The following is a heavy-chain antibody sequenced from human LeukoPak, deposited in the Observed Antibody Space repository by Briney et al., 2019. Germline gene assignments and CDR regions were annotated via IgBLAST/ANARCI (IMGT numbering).Heavy chain of an antibody. CDR3: AKDRNQYFDPNFDY. CDR2: ISSSGSTI. V-gene: IGHV3-48*03. CDR1: GFTFSSYE. J-gene: IGHJ4*02. Sequence: GGSLRLSCAASGFTFSSYEMNWVRQAPGKGLEWVSYISSSGSTIYYADSVKGRFTISRDNSKNTLYLQMNSLRAEDTAVYYCAKDRNQYFDPNFDYWGQGTLVTVSS. D-gene: IGHD3-9*01.